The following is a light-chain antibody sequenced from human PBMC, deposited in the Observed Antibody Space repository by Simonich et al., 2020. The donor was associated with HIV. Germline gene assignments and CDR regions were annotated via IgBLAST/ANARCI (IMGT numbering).Light chain of an antibody. CDR2: WAS. Sequence: DIVMTQSPDSLVVSLGERATINCKSSQSVLYSSNNKNYVAWYQQKPGQPPKLLIYWASTREFGVPDRFSGSGSGTDFTLTISSLQAEDVAVYYCQQYYSTPLTFGGGTKVEIK. CDR1: QSVLYSSNNKNY. CDR3: QQYYSTPLT. J-gene: IGKJ4*01. V-gene: IGKV4-1*01.